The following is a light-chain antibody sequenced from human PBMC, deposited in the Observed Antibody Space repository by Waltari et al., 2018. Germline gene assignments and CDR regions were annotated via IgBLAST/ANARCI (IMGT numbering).Light chain of an antibody. J-gene: IGLJ3*02. CDR3: QSYDTSLSVV. CDR2: GSS. Sequence: QSVLTQPPSVSGAPGQRVTLSCTGSGSNIGAGHDVPWYQQLPRAAPKLLIYGSSTRPLGVPDRFFGSTSGTSASLAITGLQAEDEADYYCQSYDTSLSVVFGGGTKLTVL. V-gene: IGLV1-40*01. CDR1: GSNIGAGHD.